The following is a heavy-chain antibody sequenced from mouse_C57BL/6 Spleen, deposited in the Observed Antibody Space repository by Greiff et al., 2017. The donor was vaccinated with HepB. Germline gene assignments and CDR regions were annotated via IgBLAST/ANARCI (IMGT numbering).Heavy chain of an antibody. CDR1: GYTFTSYG. D-gene: IGHD1-1*01. CDR3: ARKPLHYYGSSYVDY. V-gene: IGHV1-81*01. Sequence: QVQLQQSGAELARPGASVKLSCKASGYTFTSYGISWVKQRTGQGLEWIGEIYPRSGNTYYNEKFKGKATLTADKSSSTAYMELRSLTSEDSAVYFCARKPLHYYGSSYVDYWGQGTTRTVSS. J-gene: IGHJ2*01. CDR2: IYPRSGNT.